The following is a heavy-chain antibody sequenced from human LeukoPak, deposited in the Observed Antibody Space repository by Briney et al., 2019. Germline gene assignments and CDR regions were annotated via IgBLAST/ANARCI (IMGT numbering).Heavy chain of an antibody. Sequence: SETLSLTCAVYGGSFSGYYWSWIRQPPGKGLEWIGEINHSGSTNYNPSLKSRVTISVDTSKNQFSLKLSSVTAADTAVYYCARGRSRGWFGDFDFDYWGQRTLVTVSS. D-gene: IGHD3-10*01. CDR3: ARGRSRGWFGDFDFDY. V-gene: IGHV4-34*01. CDR2: INHSGST. CDR1: GGSFSGYY. J-gene: IGHJ4*02.